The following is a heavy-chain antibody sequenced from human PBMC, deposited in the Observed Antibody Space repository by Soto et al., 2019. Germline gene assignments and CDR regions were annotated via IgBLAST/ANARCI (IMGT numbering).Heavy chain of an antibody. CDR1: GFTFSTYW. D-gene: IGHD1-26*01. Sequence: EVQLVESGGGLVQPGGSLRLYCAASGFTFSTYWIHWVRQAPGKGLVWVSRINSDGSSTNYADSVKGRFTISRDNAKNTLFLQMNSLRAEDTAVYYCARARWGVGRYMDVWGQGTTLTVSS. J-gene: IGHJ6*02. V-gene: IGHV3-74*01. CDR2: INSDGSST. CDR3: ARARWGVGRYMDV.